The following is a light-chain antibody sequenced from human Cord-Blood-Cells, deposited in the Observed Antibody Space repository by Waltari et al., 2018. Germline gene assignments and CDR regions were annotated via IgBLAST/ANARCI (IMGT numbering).Light chain of an antibody. CDR1: QGISSW. V-gene: IGKV1-12*01. CDR2: AAS. CDR3: QQANSFPYT. J-gene: IGKJ2*01. Sequence: DIQLTQSPSYVSASVGARVTITCRASQGISSWLAWSQQKPGKAPNLLIYAASSLQSGVPSRFSGSGSGTDFTLTISSLQPEDFATYYCQQANSFPYTFGQGTKLEIK.